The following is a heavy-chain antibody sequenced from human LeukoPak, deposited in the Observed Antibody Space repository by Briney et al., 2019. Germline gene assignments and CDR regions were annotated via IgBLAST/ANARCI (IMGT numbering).Heavy chain of an antibody. Sequence: SETLSLTCTVSGGSISSYYWSWIRQPPGKGLEWIGYIYYSGSTYYNPSLKSRVTISVDTSKNQFSLNLSSVTAADTAVYYCARSPDGYNLDYWGQGTLVTVSS. V-gene: IGHV4-59*06. CDR3: ARSPDGYNLDY. CDR2: IYYSGST. CDR1: GGSISSYY. J-gene: IGHJ4*02. D-gene: IGHD5-24*01.